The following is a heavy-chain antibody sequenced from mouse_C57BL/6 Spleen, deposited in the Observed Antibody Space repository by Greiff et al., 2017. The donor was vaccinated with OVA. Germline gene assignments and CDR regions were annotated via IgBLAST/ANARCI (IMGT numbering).Heavy chain of an antibody. D-gene: IGHD1-1*01. CDR3: ARGGLRGWYFDV. CDR1: GYTFTDYY. Sequence: VQLQQSGPELVKPGASVKISCKASGYTFTDYYMNWVKQSHGKSLEWIGDINPNNGGTSYNQKFKGKATLTVDKSSSTAYMELRSLTSEDSAVYYCARGGLRGWYFDVWGTGTTVTVSS. V-gene: IGHV1-26*01. J-gene: IGHJ1*03. CDR2: INPNNGGT.